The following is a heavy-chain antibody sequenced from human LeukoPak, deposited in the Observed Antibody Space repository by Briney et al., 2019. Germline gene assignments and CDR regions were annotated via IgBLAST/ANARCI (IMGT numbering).Heavy chain of an antibody. J-gene: IGHJ4*02. CDR2: ISGSGGST. CDR1: GFTFSSYA. D-gene: IGHD3-10*01. Sequence: GGSLRLSCAASGFTFSSYAMSWVRQAPGKGLEWVSAISGSGGSTYHADSVKGRFTISRDNSKNTLYLQMNSLRADGTAVYFCAKDKTYYYDSGSYGPDYWGQGTLVTVSS. V-gene: IGHV3-23*01. CDR3: AKDKTYYYDSGSYGPDY.